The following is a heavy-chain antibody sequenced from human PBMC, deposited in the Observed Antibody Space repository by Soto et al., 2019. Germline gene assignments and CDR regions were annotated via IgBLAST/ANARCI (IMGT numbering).Heavy chain of an antibody. CDR2: IYPGDSDT. D-gene: IGHD6-19*01. CDR1: VYICTRRW. V-gene: IGHV5-51*01. J-gene: IGHJ5*02. Sequence: GAPLKISSTCSVYICTRRWSVGCLQMPGKGLEWMGIIYPGDSDTRYSPSFQGQVTISADKSISTAYLQWSSLKASDTAMYYCASGWAAGWFDPWGQGTVVTIS. CDR3: ASGWAAGWFDP.